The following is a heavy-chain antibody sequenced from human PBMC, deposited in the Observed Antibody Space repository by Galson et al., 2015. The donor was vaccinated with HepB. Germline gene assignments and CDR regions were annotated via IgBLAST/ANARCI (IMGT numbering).Heavy chain of an antibody. V-gene: IGHV3-48*01. D-gene: IGHD3-10*01. Sequence: SLRLSCAASGFTFSRYSMNWVRQAPGKGLEWISYISISGSTIYYSDSVEGRFTVSRDNGKSSLYLQMNSLRADDTAVDYCARCPFTDYYGSGIYFDYWGHGTPVTVSS. J-gene: IGHJ4*03. CDR2: ISISGSTI. CDR1: GFTFSRYS. CDR3: ARCPFTDYYGSGIYFDY.